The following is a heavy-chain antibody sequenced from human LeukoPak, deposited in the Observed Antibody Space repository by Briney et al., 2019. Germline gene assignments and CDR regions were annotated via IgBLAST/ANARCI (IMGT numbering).Heavy chain of an antibody. Sequence: SETLSLTCTVSGGSISTTNYYWGWIRQPPGKGLEWIGSIYYRGSTYYTPSLQSRVSMSVDTSNNQFSLKLTSVTAADTAVYYCARERDDFWSGHDDRGQAFFDYWGQGTLVTVSS. CDR3: ARERDDFWSGHDDRGQAFFDY. J-gene: IGHJ4*02. CDR2: IYYRGST. CDR1: GGSISTTNYY. D-gene: IGHD3-3*01. V-gene: IGHV4-39*02.